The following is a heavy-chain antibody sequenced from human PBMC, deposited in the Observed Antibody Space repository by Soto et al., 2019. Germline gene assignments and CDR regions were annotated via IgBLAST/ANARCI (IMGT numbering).Heavy chain of an antibody. V-gene: IGHV1-69*08. J-gene: IGHJ6*02. CDR3: ARDPVDLFGYMDV. Sequence: SVKVYCKASEGTFSRYSITWVRKAPGQRLEWMGEIIPLLGTANYAQKFQGRVTITGDKSTSTIYMGLSSLRSDDTAVYYCARDPVDLFGYMDVWGQGTTLTVSS. D-gene: IGHD6-25*01. CDR2: IIPLLGTA. CDR1: EGTFSRYS.